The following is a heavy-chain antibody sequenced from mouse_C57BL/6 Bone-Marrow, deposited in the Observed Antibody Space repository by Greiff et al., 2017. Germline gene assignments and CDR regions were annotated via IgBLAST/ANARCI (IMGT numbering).Heavy chain of an antibody. CDR1: GYTFTSYW. J-gene: IGHJ1*03. CDR2: IDPSDSYT. Sequence: QVHVKQPGAELVRPGTSVKLSCKASGYTFTSYWMHWVKQRPGQGLEWIGVIDPSDSYTNYNQKFKGKATLTVDTSSSTAYMQLSSLTSEDSAVYDCAKWLTGTSDWYFDVWGTGTTVTVSS. CDR3: AKWLTGTSDWYFDV. V-gene: IGHV1-59*01. D-gene: IGHD4-1*01.